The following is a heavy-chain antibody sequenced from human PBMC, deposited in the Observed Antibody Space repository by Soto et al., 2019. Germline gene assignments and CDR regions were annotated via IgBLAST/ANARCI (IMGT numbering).Heavy chain of an antibody. CDR2: IFYSGST. D-gene: IGHD3-22*01. J-gene: IGHJ3*02. CDR3: ARVREYYCYGNAFDI. Sequence: QVQLQESGPGLVKPSETLSLTCTVSGGSISSLYWNWIRQPPGKGLEWIGSIFYSGSTTYNPSLKERVTLTGDTSQNPFSLKLNSVTAAEKAALFCARVREYYCYGNAFDIWGQGTMVTVSS. CDR1: GGSISSLY. V-gene: IGHV4-59*01.